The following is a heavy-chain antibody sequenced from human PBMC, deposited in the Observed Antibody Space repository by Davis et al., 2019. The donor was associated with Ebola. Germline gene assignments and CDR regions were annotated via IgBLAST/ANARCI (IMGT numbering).Heavy chain of an antibody. D-gene: IGHD3-22*01. V-gene: IGHV1-46*01. J-gene: IGHJ4*02. CDR2: INPSGGST. CDR1: GYTFTSYY. Sequence: ASVKVSCKASGYTFTSYYIHWVRQAPGQGLEWMGIINPSGGSTTYAQKFQGRVTMTRNTSTGTVYMELNSLRSEDTALYYCARGRGHHESSGGDYWGQGTLVTVSS. CDR3: ARGRGHHESSGGDY.